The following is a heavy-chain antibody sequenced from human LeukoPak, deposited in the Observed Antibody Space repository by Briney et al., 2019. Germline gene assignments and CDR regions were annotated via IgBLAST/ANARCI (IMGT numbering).Heavy chain of an antibody. CDR2: LYSNGDT. CDR1: GLTVTNNY. CDR3: TYGDYPLTY. Sequence: PGGSLRLSCAASGLTVTNNYWHWVRQPPRKGPEWISLLYSNGDTKYADSAKGRFTFSRDNSKNTLYLQMNGLRAEDTAVYYCTYGDYPLTYWGQGTLVSVSS. V-gene: IGHV3-66*01. D-gene: IGHD4-17*01. J-gene: IGHJ4*02.